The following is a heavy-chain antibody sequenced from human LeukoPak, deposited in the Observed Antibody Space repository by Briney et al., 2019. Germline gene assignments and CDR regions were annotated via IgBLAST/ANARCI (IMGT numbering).Heavy chain of an antibody. CDR2: IKQDGSEK. D-gene: IGHD3-9*01. J-gene: IGHJ4*02. CDR3: ARDQYDILTGYHDY. Sequence: GGSLRLSCAASGFTFSSYWMSWVRQAPGKGLEWVANIKQDGSEKYYVDSVKGRFTISRDNAKNSLYLQMNSLRAEDTAVYYCARDQYDILTGYHDYCGQGTLVTVSS. CDR1: GFTFSSYW. V-gene: IGHV3-7*01.